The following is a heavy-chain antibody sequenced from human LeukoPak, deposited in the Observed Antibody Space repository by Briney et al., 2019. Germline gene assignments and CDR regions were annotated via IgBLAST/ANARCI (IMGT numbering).Heavy chain of an antibody. D-gene: IGHD2-8*02. Sequence: SQTLSLTCTVSGGSISSGSYYWSWIRQPAGKGLEWTGRIYTSGSTNYNPSFKSRLTILVDTSKNQFSLKLSSVTAADTAVYYCARGYPGGGDAFDIWGQGTMVTVSS. CDR3: ARGYPGGGDAFDI. CDR1: GGSISSGSYY. CDR2: IYTSGST. V-gene: IGHV4-61*02. J-gene: IGHJ3*02.